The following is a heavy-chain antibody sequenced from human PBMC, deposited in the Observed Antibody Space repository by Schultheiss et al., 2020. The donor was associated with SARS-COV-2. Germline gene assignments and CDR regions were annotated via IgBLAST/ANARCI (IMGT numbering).Heavy chain of an antibody. CDR1: GYSISSGYY. D-gene: IGHD6-13*01. J-gene: IGHJ5*02. CDR2: IYHSGST. CDR3: AREAAAAAGGWFDP. V-gene: IGHV4-38-2*02. Sequence: SETLSLTCTVSGYSISSGYYWGWIRQPPGKGLEWIGSIYHSGSTYYNPSLKSRVTISVDTSKNQFSLKLSSVTAADTAVYYCAREAAAAAGGWFDPWGQGALVTGSS.